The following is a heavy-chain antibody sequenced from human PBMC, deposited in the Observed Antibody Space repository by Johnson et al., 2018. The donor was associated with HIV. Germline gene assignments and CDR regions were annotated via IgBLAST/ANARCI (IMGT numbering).Heavy chain of an antibody. J-gene: IGHJ3*02. Sequence: VQLVESGGGLVQPGRSLRLSCAASGFTFDDYAMHWVRQAPGKGLEWVSGISWNSGSIGYADSVKGRFTISRDNAKNSLYLQMNSLRAEDTALYYCATDTVAGLDDAFDIWGQGTMVTVSS. CDR1: GFTFDDYA. CDR3: ATDTVAGLDDAFDI. V-gene: IGHV3-9*01. D-gene: IGHD6-19*01. CDR2: ISWNSGSI.